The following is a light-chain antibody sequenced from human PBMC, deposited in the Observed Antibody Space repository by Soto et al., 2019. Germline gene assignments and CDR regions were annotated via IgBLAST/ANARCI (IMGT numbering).Light chain of an antibody. CDR2: DVN. CDR1: SSDVGFYNY. CDR3: TSYAGYNNPVV. Sequence: QSVLTQPPSASGSPGQSVTISCTGTSSDVGFYNYVSWYQQHPDKAPQLMIYDVNKRPSGVPDRFSGSKSGNTASLTVSGLQTDDEADYYCTSYAGYNNPVVFGGGTKLTVL. V-gene: IGLV2-8*01. J-gene: IGLJ3*02.